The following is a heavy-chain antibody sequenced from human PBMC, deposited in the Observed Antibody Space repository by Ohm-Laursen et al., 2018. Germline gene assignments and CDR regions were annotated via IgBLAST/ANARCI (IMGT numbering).Heavy chain of an antibody. CDR3: AKSRGYYYYFDY. V-gene: IGHV3-23*01. CDR2: ISGSGGST. CDR1: GFTFSSYA. J-gene: IGHJ4*02. D-gene: IGHD3-22*01. Sequence: SLRLSCSASGFTFSSYAMSWVRQAPGEGLEWVSAISGSGGSTYYADSVKGRFTISRDNSKNTLYLQMNSLRAEDTAVYYCAKSRGYYYYFDYWGQGTLVTVSS.